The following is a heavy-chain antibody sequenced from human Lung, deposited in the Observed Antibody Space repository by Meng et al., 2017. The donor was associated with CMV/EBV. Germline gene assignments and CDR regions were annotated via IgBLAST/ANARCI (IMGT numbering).Heavy chain of an antibody. V-gene: IGHV1-46*01. Sequence: ASVKVSCKASGNTFTNYYMHWVRQAPGQGLEWMGVINPSGGSTTYAQKFQGRLTMTRDTSTSTVYMELSSLKSEDTAMYYCARVLGQLVSPYGMDVWGQGTTVTVSS. CDR1: GNTFTNYY. CDR3: ARVLGQLVSPYGMDV. CDR2: INPSGGST. J-gene: IGHJ6*02. D-gene: IGHD6-13*01.